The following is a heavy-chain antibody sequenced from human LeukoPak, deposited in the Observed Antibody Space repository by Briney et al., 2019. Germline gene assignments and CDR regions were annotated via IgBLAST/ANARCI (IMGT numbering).Heavy chain of an antibody. CDR3: AREIGQLGGAFDI. V-gene: IGHV3-30*03. J-gene: IGHJ3*02. CDR2: VSYDGGNK. Sequence: GGSLRLSCAASGFTFSSYGMHWVRQAPGKGLEWVAVVSYDGGNKDYADSVKGRFTISRDNSKNTLYLQMNSLRVEDTAVYYCAREIGQLGGAFDIWGQGTMVTVSS. CDR1: GFTFSSYG. D-gene: IGHD7-27*01.